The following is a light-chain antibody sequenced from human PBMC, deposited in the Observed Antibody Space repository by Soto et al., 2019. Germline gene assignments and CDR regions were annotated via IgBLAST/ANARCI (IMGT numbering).Light chain of an antibody. Sequence: SYELTQPPSVSVSLGQMARITCSREALPKKYAYWYQQKPGQFPVLVIYKDSERPSGIPERFSGSSSGTIVTLTISGVQAEDEADYYCLSADSSGTYVVFGGGTKLTVL. J-gene: IGLJ2*01. CDR2: KDS. CDR3: LSADSSGTYVV. CDR1: ALPKKY. V-gene: IGLV3-16*01.